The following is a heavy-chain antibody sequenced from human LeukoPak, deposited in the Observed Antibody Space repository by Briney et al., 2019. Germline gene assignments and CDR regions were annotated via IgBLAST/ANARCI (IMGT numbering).Heavy chain of an antibody. J-gene: IGHJ6*03. D-gene: IGHD2-2*01. CDR1: SGSISRGNYY. CDR3: ARETGGNIVVVPAANEYYYYYYMDV. Sequence: PSQTLSLTCTASSGSISRGNYYWSWIRQPAGKGLEWIGRIYTSGSTNYNPSLKSRVTMSVDTSKNQFSLKLSSVTAADTAVYYCARETGGNIVVVPAANEYYYYYYMDVWGKGTTVTVSS. CDR2: IYTSGST. V-gene: IGHV4-61*02.